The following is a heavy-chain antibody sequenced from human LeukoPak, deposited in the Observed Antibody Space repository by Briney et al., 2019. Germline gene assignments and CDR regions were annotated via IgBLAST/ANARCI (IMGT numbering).Heavy chain of an antibody. CDR1: GYSISSGYY. J-gene: IGHJ5*02. CDR2: IYHSGST. V-gene: IGHV4-38-2*02. CDR3: ARLVIIRSWFDP. D-gene: IGHD3-9*01. Sequence: SETLSLTCTVSGYSISSGYYWGWIRQPPGKGLEWIGSIYHSGSTYYNPSLKSRVTISVDTSKNQFSLKLSSVTAADTAVYYCARLVIIRSWFDPWGQGTLVTVSS.